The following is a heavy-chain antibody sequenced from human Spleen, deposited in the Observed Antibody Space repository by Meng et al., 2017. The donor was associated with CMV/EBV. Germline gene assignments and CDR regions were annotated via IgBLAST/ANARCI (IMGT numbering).Heavy chain of an antibody. D-gene: IGHD2-2*01. V-gene: IGHV1-18*04. CDR2: ISAHDGNT. Sequence: ASVKVSCKASGYTFINYGVTWVRQAPGQGLEWMGLISAHDGNTNYAPKFQGRVTMTRDTSTSTVYMELSSLRSEDTAVYYCARALGELCSSTSCYEYYYYYGMDVWGQGTTVTVSS. J-gene: IGHJ6*02. CDR1: GYTFINYG. CDR3: ARALGELCSSTSCYEYYYYYGMDV.